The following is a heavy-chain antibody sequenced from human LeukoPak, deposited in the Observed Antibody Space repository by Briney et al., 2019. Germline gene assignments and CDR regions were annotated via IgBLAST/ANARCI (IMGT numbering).Heavy chain of an antibody. J-gene: IGHJ6*03. D-gene: IGHD1-26*01. CDR2: IYTSGNT. CDR3: ARVLVGANYYYYYMDV. Sequence: PSETLSLTCTVSGGSISSYYWSWIRQPAGKGLEWIGRIYTSGNTNCNPSLKSRATISVDKSKNQFSLKLSSVTAADTAVYYCARVLVGANYYYYYMDVWGKGTTVTVSS. V-gene: IGHV4-4*07. CDR1: GGSISSYY.